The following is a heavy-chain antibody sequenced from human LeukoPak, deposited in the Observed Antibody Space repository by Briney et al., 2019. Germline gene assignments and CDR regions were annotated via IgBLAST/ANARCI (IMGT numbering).Heavy chain of an antibody. CDR1: GGSISSGSYY. D-gene: IGHD3-10*01. Sequence: SQTLSLTCTVSGGSISSGSYYWSWIRQPAGKGLEWIGRIYSSGSTTYNPSLKSRVTISVDTSKNQFSLKLSSVTAADTAVYYCARLYGSGSYYNYWGQGTLVTVSS. V-gene: IGHV4-61*02. CDR3: ARLYGSGSYYNY. J-gene: IGHJ4*02. CDR2: IYSSGST.